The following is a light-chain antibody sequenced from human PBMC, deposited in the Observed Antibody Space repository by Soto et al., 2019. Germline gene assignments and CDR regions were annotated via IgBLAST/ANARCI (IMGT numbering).Light chain of an antibody. CDR1: QSISSY. Sequence: DIQMTQSPSSVSASVGDRVTITCRASQSISSYLNWYQQKPGKAPKLLIYAASSLQSGVPSRFSGGGSGTDFTLTISSLQPEDFATYYCQQVYVYPSTFGGGTKVDIK. CDR2: AAS. V-gene: IGKV1-39*01. CDR3: QQVYVYPST. J-gene: IGKJ4*01.